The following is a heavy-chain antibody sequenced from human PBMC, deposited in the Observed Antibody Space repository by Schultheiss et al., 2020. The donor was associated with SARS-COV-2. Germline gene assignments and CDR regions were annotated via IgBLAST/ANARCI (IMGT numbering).Heavy chain of an antibody. V-gene: IGHV4-59*01. CDR1: DGSISSYY. CDR2: IYYSGST. CDR3: ARGGAARPVSTYMDV. J-gene: IGHJ6*03. D-gene: IGHD2-2*02. Sequence: SETLSLTCTVSDGSISSYYWSWIRQPPGKGLEWIGYIYYSGSTNYNPSLKSRVTISVDTSKNQFSLKLSSVTAADTAVYYCARGGAARPVSTYMDVWGKGTTVTVSS.